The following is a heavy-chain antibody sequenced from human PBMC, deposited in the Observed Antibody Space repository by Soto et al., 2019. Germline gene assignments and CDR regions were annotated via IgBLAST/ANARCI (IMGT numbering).Heavy chain of an antibody. CDR3: ARHLRPAAYYYYYGMDV. J-gene: IGHJ6*02. CDR1: GYSFTSYW. V-gene: IGHV5-10-1*01. CDR2: IDPSDSYT. D-gene: IGHD2-2*01. Sequence: PGESLKISCKGSGYSFTSYWISWVRQMTGKRLEWMGRIDPSDSYTNYSPSFQGHVTISADKTISTAYLKWSSLKASDTAMYYCARHLRPAAYYYYYGMDVWGQGTTVTVSS.